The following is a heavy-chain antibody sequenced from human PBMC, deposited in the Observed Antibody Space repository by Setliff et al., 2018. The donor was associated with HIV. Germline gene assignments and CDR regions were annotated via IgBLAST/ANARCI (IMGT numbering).Heavy chain of an antibody. CDR2: IYYTGFT. D-gene: IGHD3-10*01. Sequence: PSETLSLTCSVSGGSISYYHWRWIRQPAGKGLEWIGRIYYTGFTDYNPSLKSRLTMSVDTSKNQFSLKLSSVTAADTAVYFCARSIYGSGSYPLDYWGQGILVTVSS. CDR1: GGSISYYH. J-gene: IGHJ4*02. V-gene: IGHV4-4*07. CDR3: ARSIYGSGSYPLDY.